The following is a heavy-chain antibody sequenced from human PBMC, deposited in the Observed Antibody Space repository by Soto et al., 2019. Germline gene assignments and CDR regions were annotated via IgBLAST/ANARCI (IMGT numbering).Heavy chain of an antibody. CDR1: GYIFTSYY. Sequence: QLQLLQSGAEVKNPGASVKVSCKASGYIFTSYYIHWVRQAPGQGLEWMGVINPSDDTTSYAPNFQSRVTMTRDTSTSTGYMELSSLRSEDTAVYYCARAVGWQLDGLDIWGQGTTVTVSS. CDR3: ARAVGWQLDGLDI. CDR2: INPSDDTT. V-gene: IGHV1-46*01. J-gene: IGHJ3*02. D-gene: IGHD6-13*01.